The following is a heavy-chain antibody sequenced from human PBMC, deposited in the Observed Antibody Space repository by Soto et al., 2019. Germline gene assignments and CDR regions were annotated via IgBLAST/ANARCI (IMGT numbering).Heavy chain of an antibody. Sequence: SVKVSCKASGGTFSSYAISWVRQAPGQGLEWMGGIIPIFGTANYAQKFQGRVTITADESTSTAYMELSSLRSEATAVYYWARVAVGATHDWFDPWGQGTLVTVSS. V-gene: IGHV1-69*13. D-gene: IGHD1-26*01. J-gene: IGHJ5*02. CDR1: GGTFSSYA. CDR2: IIPIFGTA. CDR3: ARVAVGATHDWFDP.